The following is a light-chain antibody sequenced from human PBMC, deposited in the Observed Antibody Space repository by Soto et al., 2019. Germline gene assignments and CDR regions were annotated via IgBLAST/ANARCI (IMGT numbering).Light chain of an antibody. Sequence: DIVMTQSPDSLAVSLGERATINCRSSQSILYSPNNKSYLAWYQQKSGQPPKLLIYWTSTRESGVPDRFSGSGSGTDFTLTISSLQAEDVAVYDCQQYYSSPFTFGPGTNVDVK. J-gene: IGKJ3*01. CDR3: QQYYSSPFT. CDR2: WTS. V-gene: IGKV4-1*01. CDR1: QSILYSPNNKSY.